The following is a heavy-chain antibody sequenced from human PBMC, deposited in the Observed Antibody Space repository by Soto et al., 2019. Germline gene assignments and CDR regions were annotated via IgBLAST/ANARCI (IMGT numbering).Heavy chain of an antibody. D-gene: IGHD3-22*01. CDR3: ASFFYDSSGYHGGWFAP. V-gene: IGHV4-59*08. CDR2: IYYSGST. J-gene: IGHJ5*02. CDR1: GGSISSYY. Sequence: SETLSLTCTVSGGSISSYYWSWIRQPPGKGLEWIGYIYYSGSTNYNPSLKSRVTISVDTSKNQFSLKLSSVTAADTAVYYCASFFYDSSGYHGGWFAPWGQGTLVTVSS.